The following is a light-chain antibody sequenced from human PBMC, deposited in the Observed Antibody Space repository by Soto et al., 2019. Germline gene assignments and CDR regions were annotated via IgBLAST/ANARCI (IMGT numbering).Light chain of an antibody. Sequence: DIQMTQSPSTLSAFVGDRVTITCRASQSMSTWLAWYQQKPGKAPKLLIYGASSLESGVPSRFSGSGSGTEFTLTISSLQPDDSATYYCQQYHTFWTFGQGTKVDI. CDR3: QQYHTFWT. CDR2: GAS. CDR1: QSMSTW. J-gene: IGKJ1*01. V-gene: IGKV1-5*01.